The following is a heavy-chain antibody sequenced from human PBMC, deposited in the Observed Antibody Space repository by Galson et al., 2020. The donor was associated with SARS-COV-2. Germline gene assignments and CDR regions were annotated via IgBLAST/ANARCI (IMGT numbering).Heavy chain of an antibody. CDR1: GFTFSSYW. Sequence: GGSLRLSCAASGFTFSSYWMSWVRQAPGKGLEWVANIKQDGSERYYVDSVKGRFTISRDNAKNSLYLQMNSLRAEDTAVYYCARDQEYSSGWYDKYYFDYWGQGTLVTVTS. J-gene: IGHJ4*02. CDR3: ARDQEYSSGWYDKYYFDY. V-gene: IGHV3-7*01. D-gene: IGHD6-19*01. CDR2: IKQDGSER.